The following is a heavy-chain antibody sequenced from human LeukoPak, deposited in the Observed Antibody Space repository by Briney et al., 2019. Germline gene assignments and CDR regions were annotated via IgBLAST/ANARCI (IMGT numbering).Heavy chain of an antibody. V-gene: IGHV3-66*01. D-gene: IGHD4-17*01. CDR2: IYSGGST. J-gene: IGHJ4*02. CDR1: GFTVSSNY. CDR3: AREGGRDYGDYLSY. Sequence: PGGSLRLSCAASGFTVSSNYMSWVRQAPGKGLEWVSVIYSGGSTYYADSVKGRFTISRDNSKNTLDLQMNSLRAEDTAVYYCAREGGRDYGDYLSYWGQGTLVTVSS.